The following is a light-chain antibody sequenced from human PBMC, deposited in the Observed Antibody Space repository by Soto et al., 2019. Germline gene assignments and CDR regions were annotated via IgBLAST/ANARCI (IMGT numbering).Light chain of an antibody. CDR1: GSNVGTYA. J-gene: IGLJ3*02. CDR2: SNN. CDR3: ASWDDSLNGRV. Sequence: SVLTQPPSASGAPGQRVTISCSGSGSNVGTYAINWYQQLPGTAPKLLIYSNNQRPSGVPDRFSGSKSGTSASLAISGLQSDDEADYYCASWDDSLNGRVFGGGTKLTVL. V-gene: IGLV1-44*01.